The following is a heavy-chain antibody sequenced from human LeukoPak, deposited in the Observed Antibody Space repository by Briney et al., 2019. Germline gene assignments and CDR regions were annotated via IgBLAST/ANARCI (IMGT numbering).Heavy chain of an antibody. CDR2: ISAYNGKT. V-gene: IGHV1-18*01. J-gene: IGHJ4*02. CDR1: GYTFTSYG. Sequence: GASVKVSCKASGYTFTSYGISWVGQARGQGREWMGWISAYNGKTNYAQKLQGRVTMTTDTSTSTAYMELRSLRSDDTAVYYCARDGITMIVVARMQGDYWGQGTLVTVSS. CDR3: ARDGITMIVVARMQGDY. D-gene: IGHD3-22*01.